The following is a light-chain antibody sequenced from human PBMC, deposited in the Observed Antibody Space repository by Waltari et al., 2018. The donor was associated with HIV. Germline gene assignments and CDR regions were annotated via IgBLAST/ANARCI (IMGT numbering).Light chain of an antibody. J-gene: IGLJ3*02. CDR3: QSADSSGSSWV. CDR2: KDS. CDR1: SLPKQS. Sequence: SYELTPPPSVSVSPGQPARITCPGDSLPKQSVYWYQQRPGRAPVLVIYKDSERPSAIPERFSGSRSGTTVTLTISGVQADDEADYYCQSADSSGSSWVFGGGTKLTV. V-gene: IGLV3-25*03.